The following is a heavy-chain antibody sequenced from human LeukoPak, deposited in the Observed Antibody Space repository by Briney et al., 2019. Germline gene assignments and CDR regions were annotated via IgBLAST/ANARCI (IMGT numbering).Heavy chain of an antibody. D-gene: IGHD2-15*01. V-gene: IGHV4-59*08. J-gene: IGHJ6*03. CDR2: IYYNGGT. CDR3: ARVVVVVAATRPYYYYYYMDV. Sequence: SETLSLTCTVSGGSISSYTWSWIRQPPGKGLEWIGYIYYNGGTNYNPSLKSRVTISVDTSKNQFSLKLSSVTAADTAVYYCARVVVVVAATRPYYYYYYMDVWGKGTTVTISS. CDR1: GGSISSYT.